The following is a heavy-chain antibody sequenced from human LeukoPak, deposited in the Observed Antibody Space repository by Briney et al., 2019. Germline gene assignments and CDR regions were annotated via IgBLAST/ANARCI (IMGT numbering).Heavy chain of an antibody. CDR1: GYTFPSYG. V-gene: IGHV1-18*04. D-gene: IGHD3-10*01. J-gene: IGHJ4*02. Sequence: ASVKVSCXTSGYTFPSYGISWVRQAPGQGLEWMGWISVYKGNTNYAQKLQGRVTMSTDTSTSTAYMELRSLRSDDTAVYYCARDPGGLWFGELAIDYWGQGTLVTVSS. CDR3: ARDPGGLWFGELAIDY. CDR2: ISVYKGNT.